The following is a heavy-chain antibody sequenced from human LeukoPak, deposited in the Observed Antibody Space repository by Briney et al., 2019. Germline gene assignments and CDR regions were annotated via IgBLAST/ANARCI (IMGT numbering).Heavy chain of an antibody. CDR3: ARPEQWLPTRGFDY. CDR1: GFTFSSYA. Sequence: HPGGSLRLSCAASGFTFSSYAMHWVRQAPGKGLEWVAVISYDGSNKYYADSVKGRFTISRDNSKNTLYLQMDSLRAEDTAVYYCARPEQWLPTRGFDYWGQGTLVTVSS. J-gene: IGHJ4*02. CDR2: ISYDGSNK. D-gene: IGHD6-19*01. V-gene: IGHV3-30*04.